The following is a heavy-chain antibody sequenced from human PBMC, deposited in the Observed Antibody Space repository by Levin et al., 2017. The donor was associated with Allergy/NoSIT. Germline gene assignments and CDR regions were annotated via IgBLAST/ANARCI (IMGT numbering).Heavy chain of an antibody. CDR2: IYYSGST. CDR3: ARWFVDYDILTGSRTTENNWFDP. V-gene: IGHV4-59*08. D-gene: IGHD3-9*01. J-gene: IGHJ5*02. Sequence: SQTLSLTCTVSGGSISSYYWSWIRQPPGKGLEWIGYIYYSGSTNYIPSLKSRVTISVDTSKNQFSLKLSSVTAADTAVYYCARWFVDYDILTGSRTTENNWFDPWGQGTLVTVSS. CDR1: GGSISSYY.